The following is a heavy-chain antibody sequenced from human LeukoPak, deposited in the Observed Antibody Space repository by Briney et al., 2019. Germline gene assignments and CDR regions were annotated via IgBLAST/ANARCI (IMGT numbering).Heavy chain of an antibody. V-gene: IGHV4-38-2*02. CDR2: IYHSGST. Sequence: SETLSLTCTVSGYSISSGYYWGWIRQPPGKGLEWIGSIYHSGSTYYNPSLKSRVTISVDTSKNQFSLKLSSVTAADTAVYYCASSKEYSSGWYGDWGQGTLVTVSS. J-gene: IGHJ4*02. CDR3: ASSKEYSSGWYGD. D-gene: IGHD6-19*01. CDR1: GYSISSGYY.